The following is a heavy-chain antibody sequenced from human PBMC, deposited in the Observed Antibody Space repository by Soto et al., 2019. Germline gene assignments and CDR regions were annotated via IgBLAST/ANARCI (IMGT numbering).Heavy chain of an antibody. Sequence: QVQLVESGGGVVQPGRSLRLSCAASGFTFSSYGMHWVRQAPGKGLEWVAVIWHDGSNKYYADSVKGRFTISRDNSKKTLYLKMNSRRAEDTAVYYGARDNGDLERWGQGTLVTVSS. CDR3: ARDNGDLER. CDR2: IWHDGSNK. D-gene: IGHD3-3*01. J-gene: IGHJ4*02. V-gene: IGHV3-33*01. CDR1: GFTFSSYG.